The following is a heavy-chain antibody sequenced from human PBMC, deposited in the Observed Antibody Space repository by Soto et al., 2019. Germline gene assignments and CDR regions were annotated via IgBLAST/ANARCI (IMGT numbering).Heavy chain of an antibody. J-gene: IGHJ6*02. CDR3: TTEYISSWYGGYYYYGMDV. Sequence: GSSLRLSCAASGFTFRNAWMNWVRQAPGKGLEWVGRIKSKTDGGTTDYAALVKGKFTISIEEYKKMLFSQVKHLKTEDTAQNLCTTEYISSWYGGYYYYGMDVWGQLTTVTVSS. V-gene: IGHV3-15*07. CDR2: IKSKTDGGTT. D-gene: IGHD6-13*01. CDR1: GFTFRNAW.